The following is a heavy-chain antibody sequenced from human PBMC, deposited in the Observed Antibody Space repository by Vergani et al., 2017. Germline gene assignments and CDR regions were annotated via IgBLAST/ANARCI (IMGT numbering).Heavy chain of an antibody. CDR3: ARESIYCSGSSCYGGFDS. V-gene: IGHV3-30*14. CDR2: ISWDGGKK. Sequence: QVQLVESGGGVVQPGRSLRLSCAASGFTFSSYSIHWVRQAPGKGLEWVALISWDGGKKYYADSVRGRFTISRDNSKNTLYLQMNSLRPEDTAVYYCARESIYCSGSSCYGGFDSWGQGTLVTVSS. D-gene: IGHD2-15*01. CDR1: GFTFSSYS. J-gene: IGHJ4*02.